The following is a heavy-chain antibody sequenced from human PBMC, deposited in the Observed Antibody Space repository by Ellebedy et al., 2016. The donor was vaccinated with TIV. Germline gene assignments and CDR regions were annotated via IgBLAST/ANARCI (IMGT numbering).Heavy chain of an antibody. V-gene: IGHV3-33*01. CDR3: ARGNVLLWFGEFVNWFDP. J-gene: IGHJ5*02. Sequence: GESLKISXAASGFTFSSYGMHWVRQAPGKGLEWVAVIWYDGSNKYYADSVKGRFTISRDNSKNTLYLQMNSLRAEDTAVYYCARGNVLLWFGEFVNWFDPWGQGTLVTVSS. D-gene: IGHD3-10*01. CDR1: GFTFSSYG. CDR2: IWYDGSNK.